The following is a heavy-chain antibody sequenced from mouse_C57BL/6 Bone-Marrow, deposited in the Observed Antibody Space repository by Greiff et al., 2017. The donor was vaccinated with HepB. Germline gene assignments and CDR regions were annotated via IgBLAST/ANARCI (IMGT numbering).Heavy chain of an antibody. CDR3: ARDAGYVSSYDAMDY. Sequence: EVKVVESGGGLVQSGRSLRLSCATSGFTFSDFYMEWVRQAPGKGLEWIAASRNKANDYTTEYSASVKGRFIVSRDTYQSILYLQMNALRAEDTAIYYCARDAGYVSSYDAMDYWGQGTSVTVSS. D-gene: IGHD1-1*01. CDR1: GFTFSDFY. CDR2: SRNKANDYTT. V-gene: IGHV7-1*01. J-gene: IGHJ4*01.